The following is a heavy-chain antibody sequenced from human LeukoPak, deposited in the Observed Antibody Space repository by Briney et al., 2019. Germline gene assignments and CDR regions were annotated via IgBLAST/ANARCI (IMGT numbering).Heavy chain of an antibody. CDR3: ARGLAAAVYF. CDR1: GGSISSSNW. D-gene: IGHD6-13*01. J-gene: IGHJ4*02. CDR2: IYHSGST. V-gene: IGHV4-4*02. Sequence: SETLSLTCAVSGGSISSSNWWSWVRQPPGKGLEWIGEIYHSGSTNYNPSLKSRVTISVDTSKNQFSLKLSSVTAADTAVYYCARGLAAAVYFWGQGTLVTVSS.